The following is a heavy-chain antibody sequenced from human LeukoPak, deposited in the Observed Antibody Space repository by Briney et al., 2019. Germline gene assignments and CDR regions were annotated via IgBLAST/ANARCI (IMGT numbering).Heavy chain of an antibody. CDR3: ARDFLPPHYTATIRPDWYFDL. V-gene: IGHV4-59*01. CDR1: GGSISSYY. CDR2: IHYSERT. Sequence: SETLSLTCTVSGGSISSYYWSWLRQPPGQGLEWIGYIHYSERTNNYPSLKSRVTVSVDTSKNQFSLKLSSVTAADTAVYYCARDFLPPHYTATIRPDWYFDLWGRGTLVTVSS. J-gene: IGHJ2*01. D-gene: IGHD5-12*01.